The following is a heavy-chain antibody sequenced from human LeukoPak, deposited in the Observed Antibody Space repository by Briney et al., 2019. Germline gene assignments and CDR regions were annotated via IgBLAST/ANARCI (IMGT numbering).Heavy chain of an antibody. V-gene: IGHV3-74*01. CDR3: VKDGPGRSFDS. CDR2: ISAVGSDT. CDR1: GFTFSSSW. J-gene: IGHJ4*02. Sequence: GGSLRLSCAASGFTFSSSWIFWVRQAPGKGLVWVSGISAVGSDTRYADFVEGRFTISRDNTKNILYLQMNSLGAEDTAVYYCVKDGPGRSFDSWGQGTLVTVSS.